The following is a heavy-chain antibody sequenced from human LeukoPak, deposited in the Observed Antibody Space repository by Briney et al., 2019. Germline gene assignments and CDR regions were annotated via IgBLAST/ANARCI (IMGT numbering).Heavy chain of an antibody. Sequence: PGGSLSLSYPGSGFTLRKYAMIWVCQAPGKGVEWVSSISVSGGKTTYADSVKGRFTISRDNSKNTPHLRMNSLRAEDTAVYSCAKDPRYGVNAWGQGTLVTASS. CDR2: ISVSGGKT. CDR3: AKDPRYGVNA. J-gene: IGHJ5*02. D-gene: IGHD4-23*01. V-gene: IGHV3-23*01. CDR1: GFTLRKYA.